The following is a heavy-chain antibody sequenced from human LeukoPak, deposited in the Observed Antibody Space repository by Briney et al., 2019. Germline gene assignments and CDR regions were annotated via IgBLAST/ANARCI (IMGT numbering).Heavy chain of an antibody. Sequence: SETLSLTCAVYGGSFSGHYWSWIRQPSGKGLEWIGEINHSGSTNYNPSLKSRVTIAGDTSKNQFSLKLSSVTAADTAVYYCARETYCSSITCYNVVDAFDIWGQGTMVTVSS. D-gene: IGHD2-2*02. V-gene: IGHV4-34*01. CDR1: GGSFSGHY. CDR2: INHSGST. CDR3: ARETYCSSITCYNVVDAFDI. J-gene: IGHJ3*02.